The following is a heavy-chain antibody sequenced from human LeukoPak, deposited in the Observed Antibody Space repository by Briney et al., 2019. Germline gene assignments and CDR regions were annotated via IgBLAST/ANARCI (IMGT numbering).Heavy chain of an antibody. Sequence: PSETLSLTCTVSGGSISSSSYYWGWIRQPPGKGLEWIGSIYYSGSTYYNPSLKSRVTISVDTSKNQFSLKLSSVTAADTAVYYCARDSFSSYCSSTSCSSFDYWGQGTLVTLSS. D-gene: IGHD2-2*01. CDR2: IYYSGST. CDR3: ARDSFSSYCSSTSCSSFDY. V-gene: IGHV4-39*02. CDR1: GGSISSSSYY. J-gene: IGHJ4*02.